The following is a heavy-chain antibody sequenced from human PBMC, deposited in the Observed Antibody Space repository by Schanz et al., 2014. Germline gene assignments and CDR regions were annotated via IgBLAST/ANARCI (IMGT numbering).Heavy chain of an antibody. D-gene: IGHD3-9*01. CDR2: IIPILDKT. CDR3: AKVDRTRYYAMDV. V-gene: IGHV1-69*08. CDR1: GGTFSSST. J-gene: IGHJ6*04. Sequence: QVQLVQSGAEVTKPGSSVKVSCKASGGTFSSSTLTWVRQAPGQGLEWMGRIIPILDKTNYAQKFQGRVTMTADKSTSTVYMEVSGLRSEDTAVYYCAKVDRTRYYAMDVWGRGTTVAVAA.